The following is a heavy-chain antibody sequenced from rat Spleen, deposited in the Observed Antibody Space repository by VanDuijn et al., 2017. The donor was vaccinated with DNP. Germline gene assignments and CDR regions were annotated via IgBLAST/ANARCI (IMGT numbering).Heavy chain of an antibody. CDR3: TAELGARGDY. Sequence: QVQLKESGPGLVQPSETLSLTCTVSGFSLTSDSVTWVRQPSGKGPEWMGKMWYDGDTAYNSALRSRLSISRDTSKSQVFLKMNSLQTEDTAMYYCTAELGARGDYWGQGVMVTVSS. V-gene: IGHV2-70*01. D-gene: IGHD5-1*01. CDR1: GFSLTSDS. CDR2: MWYDGDT. J-gene: IGHJ2*01.